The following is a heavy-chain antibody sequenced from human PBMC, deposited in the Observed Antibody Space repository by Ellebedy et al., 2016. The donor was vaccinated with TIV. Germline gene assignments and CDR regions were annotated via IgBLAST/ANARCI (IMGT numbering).Heavy chain of an antibody. CDR2: IYYSGST. CDR1: GGSISSGGYY. CDR3: ARDYSSGWSEGAFDI. V-gene: IGHV4-31*03. J-gene: IGHJ3*02. D-gene: IGHD6-19*01. Sequence: MPSETLSLTCTVSGGSISSGGYYWSWIRQHPGKGLEWIGYIYYSGSTYYNPSLKSRVTISVDTSKNQFSLKLSSVTAADTAVYYCARDYSSGWSEGAFDIWGQGTMVTVSS.